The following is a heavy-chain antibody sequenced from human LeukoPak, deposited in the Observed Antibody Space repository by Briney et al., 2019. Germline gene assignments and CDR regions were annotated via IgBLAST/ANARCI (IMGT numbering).Heavy chain of an antibody. D-gene: IGHD1-1*01. V-gene: IGHV6-1*01. CDR3: VRGGAIRVTGMTPFDY. CDR2: TYYRSKWYN. J-gene: IGHJ4*02. CDR1: GDSVPSNSAI. Sequence: SQTLSLTCAISGDSVPSNSAIWNWIRQSPSRGLEWLGRTYYRSKWYNDYAVSVKSRMTINPDTSKNQLSLQLNSVTPEDTATYYCVRGGAIRVTGMTPFDYWGQGTLVTVSS.